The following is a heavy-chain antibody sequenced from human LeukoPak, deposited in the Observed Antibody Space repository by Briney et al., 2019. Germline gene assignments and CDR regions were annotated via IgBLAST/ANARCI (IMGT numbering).Heavy chain of an antibody. CDR1: GFTVSSYG. Sequence: GGSLRLSCAASGFTVSSYGMHWVRQAPGKGLEWEAFIRYDGSNKYYADSVKGRFTISRDNSKNTLYLQMNSLRAEDTAVYYCARDRGIAAAGTGVGYWGQGTLVTVSS. CDR2: IRYDGSNK. J-gene: IGHJ4*02. V-gene: IGHV3-30*02. D-gene: IGHD6-13*01. CDR3: ARDRGIAAAGTGVGY.